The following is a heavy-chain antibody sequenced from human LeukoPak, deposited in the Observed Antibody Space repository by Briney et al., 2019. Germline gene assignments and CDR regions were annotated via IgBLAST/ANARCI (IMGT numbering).Heavy chain of an antibody. D-gene: IGHD1-26*01. V-gene: IGHV3-66*01. CDR1: GFTVSTNF. J-gene: IGHJ4*02. CDR3: ARTRPGSHPACFDH. CDR2: IYSGGDT. Sequence: AGGSLRLSCAASGFTVSTNFMSWVRQAPGKGLEWVSVIYSGGDTYYADSVKGRFTISRDNSKNTLYLQMNNLRAEDTAVYFCARTRPGSHPACFDHWGQGTLVTVSS.